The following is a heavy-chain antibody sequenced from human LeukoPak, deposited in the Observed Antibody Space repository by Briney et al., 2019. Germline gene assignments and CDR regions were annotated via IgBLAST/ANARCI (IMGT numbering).Heavy chain of an antibody. Sequence: SETLSLTCTVSRGSISGSIRSYYWSWLRQPPGKGLEWIGSISSSGSVNDNPSLRSRVTISVDTSKNQFFLNLSSVSAADTAVYYCARIPLGYSGAYYFDYWGQGTLVTVSP. J-gene: IGHJ4*02. D-gene: IGHD5-12*01. V-gene: IGHV4-4*09. CDR2: ISSSGSV. CDR3: ARIPLGYSGAYYFDY. CDR1: RGSISGSIRSYY.